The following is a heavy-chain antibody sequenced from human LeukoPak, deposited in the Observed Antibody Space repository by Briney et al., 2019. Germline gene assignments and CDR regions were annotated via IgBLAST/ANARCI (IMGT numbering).Heavy chain of an antibody. CDR2: ISSHGAKT. V-gene: IGHV3-64*02. J-gene: IGHJ4*02. CDR3: TRGRGGSYDS. D-gene: IGHD1-26*01. CDR1: GFILSDYA. Sequence: LGGSVRLSCAASGFILSDYAIHWVRQGPGKGLEYVAAISSHGAKTFHAEPVKGRFTISRDNSDNTVDLQMDSLRVEDMGVYYCTRGRGGSYDSWGQGVLVSV.